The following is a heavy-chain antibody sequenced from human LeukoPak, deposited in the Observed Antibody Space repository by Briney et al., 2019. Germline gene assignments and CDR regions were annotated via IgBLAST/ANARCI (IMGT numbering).Heavy chain of an antibody. CDR1: GYTFTGYY. CDR3: ARLGSTIFGVVIIAAFDI. V-gene: IGHV1-2*02. J-gene: IGHJ3*02. D-gene: IGHD3-3*01. CDR2: INPNSGGT. Sequence: GASVKVSCKASGYTFTGYYMHWVRPAPGQGLEWMGWINPNSGGTNYAQKFQGRVTMTRDTSISTAYMELSRLRSDDTAVYYCARLGSTIFGVVIIAAFDIWGQGTMVTVSS.